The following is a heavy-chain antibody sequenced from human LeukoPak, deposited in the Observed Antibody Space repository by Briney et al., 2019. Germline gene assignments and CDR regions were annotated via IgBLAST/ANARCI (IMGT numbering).Heavy chain of an antibody. V-gene: IGHV3-23*01. J-gene: IGHJ4*02. CDR2: ISGSGRST. CDR1: GFTFSSYA. CDR3: ARVGQQLADY. D-gene: IGHD6-13*01. Sequence: TGGSLRLSCAASGFTFSSYAMSWVRQAPGKGLEWVSAISGSGRSTYYADSVKGRFTISRDNAKNSLYLQMNSLRAEDTAVYYCARVGQQLADYWGQGTLVTVSS.